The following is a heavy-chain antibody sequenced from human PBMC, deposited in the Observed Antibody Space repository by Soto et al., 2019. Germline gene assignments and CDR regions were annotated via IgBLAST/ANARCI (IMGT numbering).Heavy chain of an antibody. CDR1: GGTFSSYA. J-gene: IGHJ6*02. V-gene: IGHV1-69*13. Sequence: SVKVSCKASGGTFSSYAISWVRQAPGQGLEWMGGIIPIFGTANYAQKFQGRVTITADESTGTAYMELSSLRSEDTAVYYCASDEVAIVATIGPPYYYGMDVWGQGTTVTVSS. CDR3: ASDEVAIVATIGPPYYYGMDV. CDR2: IIPIFGTA. D-gene: IGHD5-12*01.